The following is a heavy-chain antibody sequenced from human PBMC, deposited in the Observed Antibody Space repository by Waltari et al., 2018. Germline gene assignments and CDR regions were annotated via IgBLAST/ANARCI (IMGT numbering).Heavy chain of an antibody. CDR3: ARSYNWNYVSANWFDP. D-gene: IGHD1-7*01. J-gene: IGHJ5*02. CDR1: GDSVSSNSAA. CDR2: TYYRAKWYN. Sequence: QVQLQQSGPGLVKPSQTLSLTCAISGDSVSSNSAAWNWIRQSPSRGLEWLGRTYYRAKWYNEYAVSWKSRITINPDTSKNQFSLQLNAVTPEDTAVYYCARSYNWNYVSANWFDPWGQGTLVTVSS. V-gene: IGHV6-1*01.